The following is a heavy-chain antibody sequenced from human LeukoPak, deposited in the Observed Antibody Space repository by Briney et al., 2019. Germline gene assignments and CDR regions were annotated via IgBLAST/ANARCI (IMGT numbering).Heavy chain of an antibody. Sequence: GGSLRLSCAASGFTFSSYSMNWVRQAPGKGLEWVSSISSSSSYIYYADSVKGRFTISRDNAKNSLYLQMNSLRAEDTAVYYCARDLPARPRVFDPWGQGTLVTVSS. CDR3: ARDLPARPRVFDP. V-gene: IGHV3-21*01. D-gene: IGHD6-6*01. CDR1: GFTFSSYS. CDR2: ISSSSSYI. J-gene: IGHJ5*02.